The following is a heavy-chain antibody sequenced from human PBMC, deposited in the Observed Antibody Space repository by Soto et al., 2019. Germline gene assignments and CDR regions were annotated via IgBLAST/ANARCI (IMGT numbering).Heavy chain of an antibody. CDR1: GFTFSNYG. CDR3: ARMTFDY. V-gene: IGHV3-33*01. CDR2: IWYDGSIE. Sequence: QVQLVESGGGVVQPGRSLRLSCAASGFTFSNYGMHWVRQAPGKGLEWVAVIWYDGSIEYYADSVKGRVTISRDNSKNTLYLQMNSLRAEDTAVYYCARMTFDYWGQGTLVTVSS. J-gene: IGHJ4*02.